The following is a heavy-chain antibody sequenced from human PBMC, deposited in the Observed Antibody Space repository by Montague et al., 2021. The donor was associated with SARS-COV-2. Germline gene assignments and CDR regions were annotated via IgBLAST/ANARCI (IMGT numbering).Heavy chain of an antibody. CDR1: GASINSRY. CDR3: ARQGGSNYGWFDP. D-gene: IGHD1-26*01. Sequence: SETLSLTRTVSGASINSRYWSWIRQPPGKGLEWIGYYYSGSTRYNPSLRSRVTISVDTSKNQFSVKVTSVTAADTAVYYCARQGGSNYGWFDPWGQGTLVTVSS. J-gene: IGHJ5*02. CDR2: YYSGST. V-gene: IGHV4-59*08.